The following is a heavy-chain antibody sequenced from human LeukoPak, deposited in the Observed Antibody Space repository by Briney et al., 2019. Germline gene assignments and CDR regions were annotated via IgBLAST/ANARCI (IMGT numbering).Heavy chain of an antibody. J-gene: IGHJ5*02. D-gene: IGHD3-10*01. Sequence: GGSLRLSCAASGFTVSSNYMSWVRQAPRKGLEWVSVIYSGGSTYYADSVKGRFTISRDNSKNTLYLQMNSLRAEDTAVYYCASLGFFYGSGPYVTWGQGTLVTVSS. CDR3: ASLGFFYGSGPYVT. CDR2: IYSGGST. CDR1: GFTVSSNY. V-gene: IGHV3-53*01.